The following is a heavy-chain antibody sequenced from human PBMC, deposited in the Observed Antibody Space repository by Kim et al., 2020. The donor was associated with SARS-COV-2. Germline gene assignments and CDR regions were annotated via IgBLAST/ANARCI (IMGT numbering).Heavy chain of an antibody. V-gene: IGHV4-34*01. CDR3: ASLLGYCSSTSCDGMDV. J-gene: IGHJ6*02. CDR2: INHSGST. CDR1: GGSFSGYY. Sequence: SETLSLTCAVYGGSFSGYYWSWIRQPPGKGLEWIGEINHSGSTNYNPSLKSRVTISVDTSKNQFSLKLSSVAAADTAVYYCASLLGYCSSTSCDGMDVGGQGTTVTVSS. D-gene: IGHD2-2*01.